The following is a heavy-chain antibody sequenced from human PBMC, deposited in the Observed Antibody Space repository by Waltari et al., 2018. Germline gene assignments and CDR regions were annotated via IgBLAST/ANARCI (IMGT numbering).Heavy chain of an antibody. J-gene: IGHJ4*02. CDR2: IYSGGST. CDR1: GFTVSSTY. Sequence: EVQLVESGGGLIQPGGSLRLSCAASGFTVSSTYISWFRQAPGKGLEWVSVIYSGGSTYYADSVKGRFTISRDNSKNTLYLQMNSLRAEDTAVYYCARGIAVAGPSGFDYWGQGTLVTVSS. D-gene: IGHD6-19*01. V-gene: IGHV3-53*01. CDR3: ARGIAVAGPSGFDY.